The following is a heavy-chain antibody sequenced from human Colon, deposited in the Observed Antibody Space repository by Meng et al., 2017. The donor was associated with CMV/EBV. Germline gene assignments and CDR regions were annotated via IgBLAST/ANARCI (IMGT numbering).Heavy chain of an antibody. CDR1: GGSLGRHY. D-gene: IGHD7-27*01. V-gene: IGHV4-34*01. CDR2: INTSGRP. J-gene: IGHJ4*02. CDR3: VRDLTGEEDY. Sequence: SETLSLTCAVSGGSLGRHYWSWIRQSPGKGLEWIGDINTSGRPNYNPSLKSRVTISIDTSRNQFCLNVNSVTAADTAVYYCVRDLTGEEDYWGQGNLVTVSS.